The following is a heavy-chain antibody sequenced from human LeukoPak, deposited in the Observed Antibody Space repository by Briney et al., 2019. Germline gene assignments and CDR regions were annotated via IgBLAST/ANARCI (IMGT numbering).Heavy chain of an antibody. V-gene: IGHV3-21*01. J-gene: IGHJ5*02. CDR3: AKDVSGSSSYPDP. Sequence: GGSLRLSCAASGFTFSSYSMNWVRQAPGKGLEWVSSISSSSSYIYYADSVKGRFTISRDNAKNSLYLQMSSLRAEDTAVYYCAKDVSGSSSYPDPWGQGTLVTVSS. CDR1: GFTFSSYS. D-gene: IGHD6-13*01. CDR2: ISSSSSYI.